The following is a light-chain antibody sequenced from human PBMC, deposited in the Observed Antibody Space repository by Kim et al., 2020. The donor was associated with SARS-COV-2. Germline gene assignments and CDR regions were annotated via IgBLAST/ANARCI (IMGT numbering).Light chain of an antibody. Sequence: VKLTITLSSGNSSYAIAWHQQQPEKGPRYLMKLNSDGSHSKGDGIPDRFSGSSSGAERYLTISSLQSEDEADYYCQTWGTGINWVFGGGTQLTVL. CDR3: QTWGTGINWV. V-gene: IGLV4-69*01. CDR1: SGNSSYA. CDR2: LNSDGSH. J-gene: IGLJ3*02.